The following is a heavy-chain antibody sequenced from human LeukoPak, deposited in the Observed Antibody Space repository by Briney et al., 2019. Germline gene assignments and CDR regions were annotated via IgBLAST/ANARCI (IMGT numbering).Heavy chain of an antibody. Sequence: ASVKVSCKASGYTFTGYYMHWVRQAPGQGLAWMGWINPNSGGTNYAQKFQGRVTMTRDTSISTAYMELSRLRSDDTAVYYCARGLAAAGHDAFDIWGQGTMVTVSS. CDR3: ARGLAAAGHDAFDI. J-gene: IGHJ3*02. V-gene: IGHV1-2*02. D-gene: IGHD6-13*01. CDR1: GYTFTGYY. CDR2: INPNSGGT.